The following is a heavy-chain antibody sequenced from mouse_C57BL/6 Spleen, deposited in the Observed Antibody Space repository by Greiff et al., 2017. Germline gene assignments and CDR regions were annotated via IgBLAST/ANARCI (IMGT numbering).Heavy chain of an antibody. CDR3: ARDYGTIFDY. V-gene: IGHV1-19*01. D-gene: IGHD2-1*01. J-gene: IGHJ2*01. CDR2: INPYNGGT. Sequence: EVQVVESGPVLVKPGASVKMSCKASGYTFTDYYMNWVKQSHGKSLEWIGVINPYNGGTSYNQKFKGKATLTVDKSSSTAYMELNSLTSEDSAVYYCARDYGTIFDYWGQGTTLTVSS. CDR1: GYTFTDYY.